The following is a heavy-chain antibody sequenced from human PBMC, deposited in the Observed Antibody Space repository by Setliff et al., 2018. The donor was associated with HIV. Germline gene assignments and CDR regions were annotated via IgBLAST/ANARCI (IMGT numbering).Heavy chain of an antibody. D-gene: IGHD3-3*01. CDR1: AGSFSGYY. CDR2: INHSGST. Sequence: PSETLSLTCAVYAGSFSGYYWSWIRQPSGKGLEWIGEINHSGSTNYNPSLKSRVTISVDTSKNQFSLKLSSVTAADTAVYYCARANFWSGYYGYWGQGTLVTVSS. J-gene: IGHJ4*02. CDR3: ARANFWSGYYGY. V-gene: IGHV4-34*01.